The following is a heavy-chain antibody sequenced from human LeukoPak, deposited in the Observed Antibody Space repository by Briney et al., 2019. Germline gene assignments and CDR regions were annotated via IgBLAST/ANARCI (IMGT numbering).Heavy chain of an antibody. V-gene: IGHV3-74*01. Sequence: GGSLRLSCEASGFTFTTYWIHWVRQGPGKGLVWVSRIKYDGSTSNYADSVKGRFTISRDNAKNTLYLQMNSLRAEDTAVYYCARDRFGGRPEYWGQGTLVTVSS. CDR2: IKYDGSTS. J-gene: IGHJ4*02. CDR1: GFTFTTYW. CDR3: ARDRFGGRPEY. D-gene: IGHD1-26*01.